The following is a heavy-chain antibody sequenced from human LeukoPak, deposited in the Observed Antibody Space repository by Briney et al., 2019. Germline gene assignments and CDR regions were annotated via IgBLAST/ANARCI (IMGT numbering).Heavy chain of an antibody. V-gene: IGHV4-34*01. D-gene: IGHD1-26*01. CDR2: INHSGST. J-gene: IGHJ3*02. CDR1: GFTFSSYS. Sequence: PGGSLRLSCAASGFTFSSYSMNWVRQPPGKGLEWIGEINHSGSTNYNPSLKSRVTISVDTSKNQFSLKLSSVTAADTAVYYCARDRVSYNAFDIWGQGTMVTVSS. CDR3: ARDRVSYNAFDI.